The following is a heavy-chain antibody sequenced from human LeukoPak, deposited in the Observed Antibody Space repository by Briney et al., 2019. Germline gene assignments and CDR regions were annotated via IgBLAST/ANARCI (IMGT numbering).Heavy chain of an antibody. CDR3: ARSRVSMHFGDY. Sequence: RGESLKISCKGSGYSFTNYWIAWVRQMPGKGLEWMGTIYPGDSDTKYSPSFRGQVTISADKSTTTAYLQWNSLKASDTAMYYCARSRVSMHFGDYWGQGSLVTASS. CDR1: GYSFTNYW. J-gene: IGHJ4*02. V-gene: IGHV5-51*01. D-gene: IGHD2-21*01. CDR2: IYPGDSDT.